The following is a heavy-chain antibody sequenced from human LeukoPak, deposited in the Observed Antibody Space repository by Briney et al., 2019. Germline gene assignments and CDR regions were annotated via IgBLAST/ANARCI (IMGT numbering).Heavy chain of an antibody. Sequence: ASVKVSCKASGYTFTSYGISWVRQASGQGLEWMGWISACNGNTNYAQKLQGRVTMTTDTSTSTAYMELRSLRSDDTAVYYCARDVPSDILTGYYDDAYFDYWGQGTLVTVSS. CDR2: ISACNGNT. D-gene: IGHD3-9*01. V-gene: IGHV1-18*01. CDR3: ARDVPSDILTGYYDDAYFDY. J-gene: IGHJ4*02. CDR1: GYTFTSYG.